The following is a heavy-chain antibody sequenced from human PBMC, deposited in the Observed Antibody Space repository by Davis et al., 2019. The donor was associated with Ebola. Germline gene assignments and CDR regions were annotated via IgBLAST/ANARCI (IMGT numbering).Heavy chain of an antibody. CDR2: INHSGST. D-gene: IGHD4-11*01. CDR1: GGSFSGYY. V-gene: IGHV4-34*01. J-gene: IGHJ6*02. CDR3: ARDRLPTVTTLRADYYYYYGMDV. Sequence: MPSETLSLTCAVYGGSFSGYYWSWIRQPPGKGLEWIGEINHSGSTNYNPSLKSRVTISVDTSKNQFSLKLSSVTAADTAVYYCARDRLPTVTTLRADYYYYYGMDVWGQGTTVTVSS.